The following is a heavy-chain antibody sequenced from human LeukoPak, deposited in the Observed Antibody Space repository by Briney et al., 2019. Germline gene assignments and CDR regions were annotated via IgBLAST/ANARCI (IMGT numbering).Heavy chain of an antibody. J-gene: IGHJ3*02. V-gene: IGHV3-23*01. CDR2: ISGNGGRT. CDR3: AKNMAVALDAFDI. D-gene: IGHD6-19*01. CDR1: GFTFSNYA. Sequence: GGSLRLSCAASGFTFSNYAMNWVRQAPGKGLEWVSGISGNGGRTYYADSVQGRFTISRDNSRNTLYLQMNSLRAEDTAVYYCAKNMAVALDAFDIWGQGTMVTVSS.